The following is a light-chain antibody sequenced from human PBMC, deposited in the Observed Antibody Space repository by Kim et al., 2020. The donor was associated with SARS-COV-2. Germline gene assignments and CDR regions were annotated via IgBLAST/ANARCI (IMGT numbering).Light chain of an antibody. V-gene: IGKV3-20*01. CDR2: GAS. CDR1: ETNSSTQ. J-gene: IGKJ2*03. Sequence: LSPGERAPLSCRASETNSSTQLAWYQQKPGQPPRLLIYGASSRATGIPDRFSGSGSGTDFTLTISRLEPEDFAVYYCQQFGSSPYSFGQGTKLEI. CDR3: QQFGSSPYS.